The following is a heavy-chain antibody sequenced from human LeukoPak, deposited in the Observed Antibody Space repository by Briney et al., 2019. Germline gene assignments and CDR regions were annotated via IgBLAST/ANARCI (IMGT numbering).Heavy chain of an antibody. CDR3: ARDRLRSRYDILTGYFY. V-gene: IGHV3-11*01. D-gene: IGHD3-9*01. J-gene: IGHJ4*02. Sequence: GGSLRLSCAASGFTFSDYYMSWIRQAPGKGLEWVSYISSSGSTIYYADSVKGRFTISRDNAKNSLYLQMNSLRAEDTAVYYCARDRLRSRYDILTGYFYWGQGTLVTVSS. CDR1: GFTFSDYY. CDR2: ISSSGSTI.